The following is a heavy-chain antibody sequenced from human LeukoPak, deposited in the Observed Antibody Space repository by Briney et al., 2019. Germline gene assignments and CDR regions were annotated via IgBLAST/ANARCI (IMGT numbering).Heavy chain of an antibody. Sequence: DGSLRLSCAASGFTFSSYEMNWVRQAPGKGLEWVSYINSSGSTIYYADSVKGRFTISRDNAKNSLYLQMNSLRAEDTAVYYCARLSSSGSSGSVLDYWGQGTLVTVSS. CDR1: GFTFSSYE. CDR2: INSSGSTI. D-gene: IGHD3-22*01. J-gene: IGHJ4*02. V-gene: IGHV3-48*03. CDR3: ARLSSSGSSGSVLDY.